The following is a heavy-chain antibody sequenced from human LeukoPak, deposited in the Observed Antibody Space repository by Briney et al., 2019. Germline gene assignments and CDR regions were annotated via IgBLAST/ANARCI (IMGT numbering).Heavy chain of an antibody. Sequence: GGSLRLSCAASGFTFSSYSMNWVRQAPGKGLEWVSSISSSGSYIYYADSVKGRFTISRDNAKNSLYLQMNSLRAEDTAVYYCARRYLGYCSSTSCYLDYWGQGNLVTLSS. CDR1: GFTFSSYS. CDR3: ARRYLGYCSSTSCYLDY. D-gene: IGHD2-2*01. J-gene: IGHJ4*02. CDR2: ISSSGSYI. V-gene: IGHV3-21*01.